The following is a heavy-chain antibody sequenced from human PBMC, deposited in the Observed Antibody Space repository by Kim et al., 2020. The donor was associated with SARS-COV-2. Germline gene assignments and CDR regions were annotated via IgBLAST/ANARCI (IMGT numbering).Heavy chain of an antibody. CDR2: ISDSGDST. CDR3: VKDRWGGAYSRSGLEH. V-gene: IGHV3-23*01. Sequence: GGSLRLSCAASGFPFSSYAMSWVRQTPGKGLECVCSISDSGDSTYYTDSVKGRFTISKDNSKNILDLQMNSLRAEDTAVYYLVKDRWGGAYSRSGLEHWGQGALVTVSS. D-gene: IGHD6-6*01. J-gene: IGHJ1*01. CDR1: GFPFSSYA.